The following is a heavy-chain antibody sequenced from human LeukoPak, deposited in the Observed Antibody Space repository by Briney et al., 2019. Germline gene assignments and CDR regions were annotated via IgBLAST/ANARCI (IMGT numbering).Heavy chain of an antibody. D-gene: IGHD5-18*01. V-gene: IGHV3-48*04. CDR2: ISSSSSTI. CDR1: GFTFSSYS. J-gene: IGHJ4*02. Sequence: GGSLRLSCAASGFTFSSYSMNWVRQAPGKGLEWVSYISSSSSTIYYADSVKGRFTISRDNAKNSLYLQMNILRAEDTAVYFCAKDLDGDTAMTTDYWGQGTLVTVSS. CDR3: AKDLDGDTAMTTDY.